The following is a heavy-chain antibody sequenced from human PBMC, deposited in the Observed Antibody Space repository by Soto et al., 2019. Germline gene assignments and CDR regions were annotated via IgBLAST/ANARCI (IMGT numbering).Heavy chain of an antibody. Sequence: GGSLGLSCAAPEFTFSRYSMSWVRQAPGKGLEWVSAISGSGGSTYYADSVKGRFTISRDSSTNTLFLQMNNLRREDTALYFCAKDRFTSAIRKQWWLDVWGRGTLVTVSS. J-gene: IGHJ2*01. V-gene: IGHV3-23*01. CDR2: ISGSGGST. CDR1: EFTFSRYS. D-gene: IGHD2-15*01. CDR3: AKDRFTSAIRKQWWLDV.